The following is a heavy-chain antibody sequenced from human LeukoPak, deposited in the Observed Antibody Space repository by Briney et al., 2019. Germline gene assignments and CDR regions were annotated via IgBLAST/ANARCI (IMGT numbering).Heavy chain of an antibody. J-gene: IGHJ4*02. V-gene: IGHV1-2*02. Sequence: ASVKVSCKASGYTFTGYYMHWVRQAPGQGLEWMGWINPNSGGTNYAQKFQGRVTMTRDTSISTAYMELSRLRSDDTAVYYCARVPMYVWGSYRYRPFDYWGQGTLVTVSS. D-gene: IGHD3-16*02. CDR1: GYTFTGYY. CDR3: ARVPMYVWGSYRYRPFDY. CDR2: INPNSGGT.